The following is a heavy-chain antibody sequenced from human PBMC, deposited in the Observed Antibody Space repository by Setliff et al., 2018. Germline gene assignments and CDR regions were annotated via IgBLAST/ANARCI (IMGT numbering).Heavy chain of an antibody. CDR2: ISAYNGNT. J-gene: IGHJ3*02. CDR1: GYTFTSYG. Sequence: ASVKVSCKASGYTFTSYGISWARQAPGQGLEWMGWISAYNGNTNYAQKLQGRVTMTTDTSTSTAYMELRSLRSDDTAVYYCARDFPPLYSSSFSDAFDIWGQGTMVTVSS. D-gene: IGHD6-6*01. CDR3: ARDFPPLYSSSFSDAFDI. V-gene: IGHV1-18*01.